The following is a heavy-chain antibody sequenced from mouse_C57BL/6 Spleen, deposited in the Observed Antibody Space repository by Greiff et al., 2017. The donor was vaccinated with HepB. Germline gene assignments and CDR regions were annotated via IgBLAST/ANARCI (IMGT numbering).Heavy chain of an antibody. CDR1: GYTFTSYW. D-gene: IGHD2-3*01. CDR2: IYPSDSET. CDR3: ARGNDGYYFYYAMDY. V-gene: IGHV1-61*01. Sequence: VQLQQPGAELVRPGSSVKLSCKASGYTFTSYWMDWVKQRPGQGLEWIGNIYPSDSETHYNQKFKDKATLTVDKSSSTAYMQLSSLTSEDSAVYYCARGNDGYYFYYAMDYWGQGTSVTVSS. J-gene: IGHJ4*01.